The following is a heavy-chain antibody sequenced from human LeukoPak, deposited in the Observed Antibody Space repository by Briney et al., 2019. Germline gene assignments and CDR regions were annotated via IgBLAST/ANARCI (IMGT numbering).Heavy chain of an antibody. CDR2: IKSKTDGGTT. CDR1: GFTFSNAW. V-gene: IGHV3-15*01. J-gene: IGHJ6*02. D-gene: IGHD2-15*01. CDR3: TTEGYCSGGSCYGPYYYYGMDV. Sequence: GGSLRLSCAASGFTFSNAWMSWVRQAPGKGLEWVGRIKSKTDGGTTDYAAPVKGRFTISRDDSKSTLYLQMNSLKTEDTAVYYCTTEGYCSGGSCYGPYYYYGMDVWGQGTTVTVSS.